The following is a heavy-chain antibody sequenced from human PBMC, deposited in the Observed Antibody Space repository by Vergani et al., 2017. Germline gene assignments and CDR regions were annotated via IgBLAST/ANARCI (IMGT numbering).Heavy chain of an antibody. CDR2: IYAGDSDV. V-gene: IGHV5-51*03. J-gene: IGHJ5*02. D-gene: IGHD3-3*01. Sequence: EVQLVQSGAEVKKPGESQKISCQGSGYSITNYWIACVRQRPGKGLEWMGIIYAGDSDVRYSPSFQGEVTMSVDKSLSTAYLQWSSLKASDTATYYCAKTHDLSSLYSSYNWFDPWGQGTQVTVSS. CDR3: AKTHDLSSLYSSYNWFDP. CDR1: GYSITNYW.